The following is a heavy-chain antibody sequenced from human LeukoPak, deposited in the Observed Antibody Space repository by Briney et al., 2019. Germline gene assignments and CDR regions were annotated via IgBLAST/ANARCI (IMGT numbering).Heavy chain of an antibody. CDR3: ARRLTQYDCFDP. CDR1: GDSVSSNSVT. CDR2: TYYRSTWYN. D-gene: IGHD2-2*01. Sequence: QTLSLTCAISGDSVSSNSVTWNWIRQSPSRGLEWLGRTYYRSTWYNDYAVSVRGRITVNPDTSKNRFSLHLNSVTPEDTAVYYCARRLTQYDCFDPWGQGILATVSS. J-gene: IGHJ5*02. V-gene: IGHV6-1*01.